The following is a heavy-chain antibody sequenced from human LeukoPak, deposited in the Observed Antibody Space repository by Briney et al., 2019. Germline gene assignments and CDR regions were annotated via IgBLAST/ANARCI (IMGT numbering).Heavy chain of an antibody. J-gene: IGHJ6*02. CDR2: IVGGADTT. D-gene: IGHD4-23*01. CDR3: ANSVRGYYYYGMDA. CDR1: GFTFSTYA. Sequence: PGGSLRLSCAASGFTFSTYAMNWVRQAPGKGLEWVSAIVGGADTTYYADSVKGRFTISRDNSKNTLYLQMNSLRAEDAAVYYCANSVRGYYYYGMDAWGQGTTVTVSS. V-gene: IGHV3-23*01.